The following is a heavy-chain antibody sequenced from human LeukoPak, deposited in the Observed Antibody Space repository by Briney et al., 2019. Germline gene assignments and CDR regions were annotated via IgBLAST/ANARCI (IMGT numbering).Heavy chain of an antibody. CDR2: IKQDGSEK. Sequence: GGSLRLSCAASGFTFSSYWMSWVRQAPGKGLEWVANIKQDGSEKYYVDSVKGRFTISRDNAKNSLYLQMNSLRAEDTAVYYCARSSSGYAQGWFDPWGQGTLVTVSS. J-gene: IGHJ5*02. CDR3: ARSSSGYAQGWFDP. D-gene: IGHD3-22*01. V-gene: IGHV3-7*01. CDR1: GFTFSSYW.